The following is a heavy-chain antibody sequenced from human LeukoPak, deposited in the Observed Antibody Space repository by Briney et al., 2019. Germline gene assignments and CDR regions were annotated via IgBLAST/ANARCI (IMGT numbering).Heavy chain of an antibody. D-gene: IGHD6-19*01. CDR2: LSGSGITT. Sequence: GGSLRLPCAASGFTFSNSAMSWVRQAPGKGLEWVSTLSGSGITTYYADSVKGRFTISRDNSKNTLYLQMNSLRAEDTAVYYCAKGIYSSGWSYFDYWGQGTLVPVSS. CDR1: GFTFSNSA. V-gene: IGHV3-23*01. CDR3: AKGIYSSGWSYFDY. J-gene: IGHJ4*02.